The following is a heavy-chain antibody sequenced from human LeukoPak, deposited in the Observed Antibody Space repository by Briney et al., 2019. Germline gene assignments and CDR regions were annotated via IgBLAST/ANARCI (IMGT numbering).Heavy chain of an antibody. CDR1: GGSFSGYY. CDR3: ARALGYPDY. D-gene: IGHD3-16*01. Sequence: SETLSLTCAVYGGSFSGYYWSWIRQPPGKGLEWIGEINHSGSTNYNPSLKSRVTISVDTSKNQFSLKLSSVTAADTAAYYCARALGYPDYWGQGTLVTVSS. V-gene: IGHV4-34*01. CDR2: INHSGST. J-gene: IGHJ4*02.